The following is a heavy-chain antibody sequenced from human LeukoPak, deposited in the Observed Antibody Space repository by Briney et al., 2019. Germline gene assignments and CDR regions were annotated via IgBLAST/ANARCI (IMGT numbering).Heavy chain of an antibody. V-gene: IGHV1-8*01. Sequence: ASVKVSFKASGYTFTSYDINWVRQATGQGLEWMGWMNPNSGNTGYAQKFQGRVTMTRNTSISTAYMELSSLRSEDTAVYYCARGRFGELWFGEFLPSFDYWGQGTLVTVSS. CDR2: MNPNSGNT. CDR1: GYTFTSYD. D-gene: IGHD3-10*01. CDR3: ARGRFGELWFGEFLPSFDY. J-gene: IGHJ4*02.